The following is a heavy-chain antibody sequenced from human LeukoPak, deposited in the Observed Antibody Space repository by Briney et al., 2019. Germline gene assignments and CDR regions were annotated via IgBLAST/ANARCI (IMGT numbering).Heavy chain of an antibody. D-gene: IGHD2-15*01. J-gene: IGHJ4*02. CDR2: ISGSGGST. Sequence: GGSLRLSCAASGLTFTSYAMNWVRQAPERGLEWVSGISGSGGSTYYADSVRGRFTISRDNSKNTLYLQMNSLRAEDTAVYYCAKARYCSGGSCYSDYWGQGTLVTVSS. V-gene: IGHV3-23*01. CDR3: AKARYCSGGSCYSDY. CDR1: GLTFTSYA.